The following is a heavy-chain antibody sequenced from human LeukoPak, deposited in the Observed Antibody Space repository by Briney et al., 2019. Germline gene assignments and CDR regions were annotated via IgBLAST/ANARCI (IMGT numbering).Heavy chain of an antibody. V-gene: IGHV1-18*01. D-gene: IGHD6-19*01. Sequence: GASVKVSCKASGYTFTSYGISWVRQAPGQGLEWMGWISAYNGNTNYAQTLQGRVTMTTDTSTSTAYMELRSLRSDDTAVYYCARDVQWPPRKPFDYWGQGTLVTVSS. CDR1: GYTFTSYG. J-gene: IGHJ4*02. CDR3: ARDVQWPPRKPFDY. CDR2: ISAYNGNT.